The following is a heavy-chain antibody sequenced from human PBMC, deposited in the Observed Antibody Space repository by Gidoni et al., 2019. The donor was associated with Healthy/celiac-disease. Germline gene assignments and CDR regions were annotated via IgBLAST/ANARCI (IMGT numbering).Heavy chain of an antibody. J-gene: IGHJ6*02. Sequence: EVQLVESGGGLVQPGGSLRLSCAPSGFTFSSYARSWVGQAPGKGLGWVSAIRGSGGSTYYADSVKGRFTISRDNSKNTLYLQMNILRAEDTAVYYCAKDDRLSGWYEYYYYGMDVWGQGTTVTVSS. V-gene: IGHV3-23*04. D-gene: IGHD6-19*01. CDR2: IRGSGGST. CDR1: GFTFSSYA. CDR3: AKDDRLSGWYEYYYYGMDV.